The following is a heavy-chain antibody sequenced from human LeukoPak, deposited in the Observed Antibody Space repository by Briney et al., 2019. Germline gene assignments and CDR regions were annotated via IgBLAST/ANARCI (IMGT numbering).Heavy chain of an antibody. CDR2: MWPGDSDT. D-gene: IGHD3-10*01. Sequence: PGESLKISFKGSGYSFTSYWIGWVRQMPGKGLEWMGIMWPGDSDTRYSPSFEGQVTISADKSISTAYLQWSSLKASDTAIYYCVSPRSGVGIDYWGQGTLVTVSS. J-gene: IGHJ4*02. CDR1: GYSFTSYW. V-gene: IGHV5-51*01. CDR3: VSPRSGVGIDY.